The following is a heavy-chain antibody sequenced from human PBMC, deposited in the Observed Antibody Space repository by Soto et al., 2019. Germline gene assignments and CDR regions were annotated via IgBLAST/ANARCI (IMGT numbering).Heavy chain of an antibody. V-gene: IGHV5-51*01. Sequence: PGESLKISCKGSGYSFTSYWIGCVRQMPGKGLEWMGIIYPGDSDTRYSPSFQGQVTISADKSISTAYLQWSSLKASDTAMYYCARRQSYSNYDFPFDYWGQGNLVTVSS. D-gene: IGHD4-4*01. J-gene: IGHJ4*02. CDR1: GYSFTSYW. CDR3: ARRQSYSNYDFPFDY. CDR2: IYPGDSDT.